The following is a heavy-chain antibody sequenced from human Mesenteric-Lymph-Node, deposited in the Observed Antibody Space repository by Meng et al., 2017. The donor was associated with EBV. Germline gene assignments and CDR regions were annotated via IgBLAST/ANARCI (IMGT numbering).Heavy chain of an antibody. Sequence: QVQLQGSGPGLVKPSETLSLTCTVSGGSVRSVNYYWNWIRQPPGKELEWIGHIYYTGSSNYNPSLKGRVTMSVDTSKNQFSLHLRSVTAADTAVYYCARAFTVVQGMFEPLMNWFDPWGQGTLVTVSS. CDR3: ARAFTVVQGMFEPLMNWFDP. J-gene: IGHJ5*02. CDR2: IYYTGSS. CDR1: GGSVRSVNYY. V-gene: IGHV4-61*01. D-gene: IGHD3-10*01.